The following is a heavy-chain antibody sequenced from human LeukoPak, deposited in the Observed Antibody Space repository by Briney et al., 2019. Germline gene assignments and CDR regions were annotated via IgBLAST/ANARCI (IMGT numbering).Heavy chain of an antibody. CDR2: INHSGST. CDR1: GGSFSGYY. V-gene: IGHV4-34*01. Sequence: PETLSLTCAVYGGSFSGYYWSWIRQPPGKGLEWIGEINHSGSTNYNPSLKSRVTISVDTSKNQFSLKLSSVTAADTAVYYCARDQSATGGLGNWGQGTLVTVSS. CDR3: ARDQSATGGLGN. D-gene: IGHD2-15*01. J-gene: IGHJ4*02.